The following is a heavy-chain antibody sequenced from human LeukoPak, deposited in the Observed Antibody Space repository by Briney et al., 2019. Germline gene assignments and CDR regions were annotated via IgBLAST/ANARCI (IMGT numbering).Heavy chain of an antibody. CDR3: ARPGYYDPLRNDAFDI. V-gene: IGHV5-51*01. Sequence: GESLKISCKGSGYSFTSYWIAWVRQMPGKGLEWMGIIYPGDSDTRYSPSFQGQVTISADKSISTAYLQWSSLKASDTAMYYCARPGYYDPLRNDAFDIWGQGTMVTVSS. D-gene: IGHD3-22*01. CDR1: GYSFTSYW. J-gene: IGHJ3*02. CDR2: IYPGDSDT.